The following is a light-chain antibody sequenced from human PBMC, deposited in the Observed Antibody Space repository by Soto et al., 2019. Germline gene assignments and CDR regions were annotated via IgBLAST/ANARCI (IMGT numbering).Light chain of an antibody. J-gene: IGKJ1*01. CDR1: QTIMTY. V-gene: IGKV1-39*01. CDR3: QQSYNSPQT. Sequence: DIQMTQSPSSLSASVGDEVTITCRASQTIMTYLNWYQLKPGKPPRLLIYDASSLQSGVPSRFSGSGSGTDFTLTISSLQPEDFATYSCQQSYNSPQTLVQGTKVEIK. CDR2: DAS.